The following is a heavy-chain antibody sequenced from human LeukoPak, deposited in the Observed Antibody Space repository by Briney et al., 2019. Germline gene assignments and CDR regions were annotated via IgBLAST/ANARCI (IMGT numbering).Heavy chain of an antibody. CDR1: GGSISSYY. J-gene: IGHJ3*02. CDR2: IYYSGST. CDR3: ARGGTAVIAPYAFDI. V-gene: IGHV4-59*01. D-gene: IGHD4-23*01. Sequence: SETLSLTCTVSGGSISSYYWSWIRQPPGKGLEWIGYIYYSGSTSCNPSVKSRVAMSVDTSKKQFSLKLSSLTAADTAVYYCARGGTAVIAPYAFDIWGQGTMVTVSS.